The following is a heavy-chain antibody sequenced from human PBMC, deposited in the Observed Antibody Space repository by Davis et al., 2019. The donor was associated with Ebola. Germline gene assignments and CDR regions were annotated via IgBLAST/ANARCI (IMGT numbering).Heavy chain of an antibody. CDR2: FYYSGCT. CDR3: ARLYTVTTYYFDY. J-gene: IGHJ4*02. V-gene: IGHV4-39*01. D-gene: IGHD4-17*01. Sequence: PSETLSLTCTVSGGSISSSSYYWGWIRQPPGKGLEWIGSFYYSGCTYYNPSLKSRVTISVDTSKNQFSLKLSSVTAADTAVYYCARLYTVTTYYFDYWGQGTLVTVSS. CDR1: GGSISSSSYY.